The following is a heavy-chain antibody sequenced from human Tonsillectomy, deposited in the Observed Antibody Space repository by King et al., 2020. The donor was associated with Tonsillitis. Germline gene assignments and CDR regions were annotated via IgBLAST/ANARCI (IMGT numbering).Heavy chain of an antibody. Sequence: QLVQSGAEVKKPGASVKVSCKASGYTFTSYYMHWVRQAPGQGLEWMGIINPSGGSTSYAQKFQGRVTMTRDTSKSTVYMELSSLDSEDTAVYFCARGGARPLIWVVTRSLRRVSWFGPGGQGTLVTVSS. V-gene: IGHV1-46*01. CDR3: ARGGARPLIWVVTRSLRRVSWFGP. D-gene: IGHD4-23*01. CDR2: INPSGGST. J-gene: IGHJ5*02. CDR1: GYTFTSYY.